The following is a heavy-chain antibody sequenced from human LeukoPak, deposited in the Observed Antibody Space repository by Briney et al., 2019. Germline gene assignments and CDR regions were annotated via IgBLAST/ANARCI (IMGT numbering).Heavy chain of an antibody. J-gene: IGHJ4*02. CDR1: AGSISSSSYY. V-gene: IGHV4-39*01. CDR3: ARHPNHYDFWSCSVDYFDY. Sequence: SETLSLTCTVSAGSISSSSYYWGCIRQPPGKGLEWIGRIYYSGTTYYNPSRKSRVTISVDTSKNQVSLKLSSVTAADTAVYDCARHPNHYDFWSCSVDYFDYWGQGTLVTVSS. D-gene: IGHD3-3*01. CDR2: IYYSGTT.